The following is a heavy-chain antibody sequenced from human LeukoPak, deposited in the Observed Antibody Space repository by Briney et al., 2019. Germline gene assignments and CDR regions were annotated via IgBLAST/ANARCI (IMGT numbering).Heavy chain of an antibody. CDR1: GYTFSNFG. J-gene: IGHJ4*02. D-gene: IGHD2-2*01. CDR3: ARDGTSTDDC. Sequence: GASVKVSCKASGYTFSNFGISWVQQAPGQGLEWMGWISGNNDNPNYGQKFQGRFTVTTDSSTSTAYMELRNLRSDDTAVYYCARDGTSTDDCWGQGTLVTVSS. V-gene: IGHV1-18*01. CDR2: ISGNNDNP.